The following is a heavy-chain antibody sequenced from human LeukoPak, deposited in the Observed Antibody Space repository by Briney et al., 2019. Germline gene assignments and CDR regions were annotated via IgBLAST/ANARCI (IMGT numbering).Heavy chain of an antibody. CDR1: GGSIGSSSYY. Sequence: SETLSLTCTVSGGSIGSSSYYWGWIRQPPGKGLEWIGSIYYSGSTYYNPSLKSRVTISVDTSKNQFSLKLSSVTAADTAVYYCASSDYGDYAFDYWGQGTLVTVSS. D-gene: IGHD4-17*01. CDR3: ASSDYGDYAFDY. V-gene: IGHV4-39*01. CDR2: IYYSGST. J-gene: IGHJ4*02.